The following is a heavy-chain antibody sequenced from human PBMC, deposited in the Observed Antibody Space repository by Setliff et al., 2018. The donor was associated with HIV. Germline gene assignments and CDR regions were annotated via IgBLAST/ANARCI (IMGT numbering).Heavy chain of an antibody. J-gene: IGHJ4*02. D-gene: IGHD3-22*01. V-gene: IGHV3-15*01. CDR3: VTGVGTSSVDY. CDR2: IKTKTQRGTT. CDR1: GFTFSNSW. Sequence: GGSLRLSCAASGFTFSNSWMTWVRQAPGKGLEWVGRIKTKTQRGTTDYAAPAKGRFIISRDDSKNTLYLQMNSLRSEDTVVYYCVTGVGTSSVDYWGQGTMVTVSS.